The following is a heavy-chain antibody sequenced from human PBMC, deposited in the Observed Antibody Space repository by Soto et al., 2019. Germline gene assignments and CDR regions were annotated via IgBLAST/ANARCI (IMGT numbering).Heavy chain of an antibody. J-gene: IGHJ4*02. CDR3: ARELWFGELGPNY. V-gene: IGHV3-21*01. Sequence: GGSLRLSCAASGFTFSSYSMNWVRQAPGKGLEWVSSISSSSSYIYYADSVKGRFTISRDNAKNSLYLQMNSLRAEDTAVYYCARELWFGELGPNYWGQGTLVTVSS. CDR1: GFTFSSYS. D-gene: IGHD3-10*01. CDR2: ISSSSSYI.